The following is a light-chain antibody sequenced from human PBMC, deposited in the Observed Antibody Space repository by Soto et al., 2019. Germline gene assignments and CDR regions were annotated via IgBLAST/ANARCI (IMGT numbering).Light chain of an antibody. J-gene: IGKJ5*01. Sequence: EIVLTQCPATLSLSPGESATLACRASRSVSSYLAWYEQKPGQAARLLIYDAAHRPTDIPARVSGSGSGTDLTLTISSLQPEDFDVYYCQQRSNWPLTVGQGTRLEIK. CDR1: RSVSSY. V-gene: IGKV3-11*01. CDR2: DAA. CDR3: QQRSNWPLT.